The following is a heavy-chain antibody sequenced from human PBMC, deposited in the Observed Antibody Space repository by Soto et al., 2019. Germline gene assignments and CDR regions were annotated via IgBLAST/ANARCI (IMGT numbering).Heavy chain of an antibody. CDR2: ISSSSSYI. V-gene: IGHV3-21*01. J-gene: IGHJ4*02. D-gene: IGHD5-18*01. CDR1: GFTFSSYS. CDR3: ARDHGPVSTAKGDY. Sequence: EVQLVESGGGLVKPGGSLRLSCAASGFTFSSYSMNWVRQAPGKGLEWVSSISSSSSYIYYADSVKGRFTISRDNAKNSLYLQMNSLRAEDTAVYYCARDHGPVSTAKGDYWGQGTLVTVSS.